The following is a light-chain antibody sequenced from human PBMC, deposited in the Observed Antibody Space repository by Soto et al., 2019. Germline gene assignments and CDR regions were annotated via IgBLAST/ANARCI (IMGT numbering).Light chain of an antibody. Sequence: EIVLTQSPGTLSLSPGERATLSCRASQSVSSSYLAWYQQKPDQAPRLLIYGASSRATGIPDRFSGSGSGTDFTLTINRLEPEDFAVYYCQQYGSSPETFGQGTKVEIK. CDR1: QSVSSSY. CDR3: QQYGSSPET. J-gene: IGKJ1*01. CDR2: GAS. V-gene: IGKV3-20*01.